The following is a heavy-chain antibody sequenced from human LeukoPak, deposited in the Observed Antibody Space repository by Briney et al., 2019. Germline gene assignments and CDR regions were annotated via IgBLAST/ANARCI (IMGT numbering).Heavy chain of an antibody. V-gene: IGHV6-1*01. CDR3: ARDLHGSRGEFDY. CDR1: GDSVSSNSVI. CDR2: TYHKSKWYN. Sequence: SQTLSLTCDISGDSVSSNSVIWNWIRQSPSRGLEWLGRTYHKSKWYNDYVTSVQSRITINSDTSRNQFSLQLNSVTPEDTAVYYCARDLHGSRGEFDYWGQGTLVTVSS. J-gene: IGHJ4*02. D-gene: IGHD3-10*01.